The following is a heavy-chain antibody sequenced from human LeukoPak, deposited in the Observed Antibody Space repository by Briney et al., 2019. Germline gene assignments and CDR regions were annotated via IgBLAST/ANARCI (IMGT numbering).Heavy chain of an antibody. CDR3: ARSPSRLQPPRYGLDV. V-gene: IGHV3-48*04. CDR1: GFTFSSYA. J-gene: IGHJ6*02. D-gene: IGHD4-11*01. Sequence: GGSLRLSCAASGFTFSSYAMHWVRQAPGKGLEWVSYISSSGNIIYYADSVRGRFTISRDNAKNSLYLQMNSLRAEDTAVYYCARSPSRLQPPRYGLDVWGQGTTVTVSS. CDR2: ISSSGNII.